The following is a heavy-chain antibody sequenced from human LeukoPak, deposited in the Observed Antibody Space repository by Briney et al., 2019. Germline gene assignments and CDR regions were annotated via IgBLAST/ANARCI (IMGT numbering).Heavy chain of an antibody. CDR1: AGSISSSSYY. D-gene: IGHD3-22*01. V-gene: IGHV4-39*01. Sequence: PSETLSLTCTVSAGSISSSSYYWGWIRQPPGKGPEWIGRIYYSGSTHYNPSLTSRVTISVDTSKTQFSLKLGSVTAAATAVYYCARQVWGYYDSSGYQPLFDYWGQGTLVTVSS. CDR3: ARQVWGYYDSSGYQPLFDY. CDR2: IYYSGST. J-gene: IGHJ4*02.